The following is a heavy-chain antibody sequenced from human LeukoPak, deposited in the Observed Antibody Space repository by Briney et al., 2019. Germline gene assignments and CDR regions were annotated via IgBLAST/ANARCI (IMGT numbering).Heavy chain of an antibody. CDR3: ARLDSGNYYGFDY. CDR1: GSSVSSYY. CDR2: RYGTGNS. J-gene: IGHJ4*02. Sequence: SETLSLTCSVSGSSVSSYYWTWIRQPAGKGLEWIGRRYGTGNSNTFYSSSFKSRVTISVDTSKNQFSLNLSSVTAADTAVYYCARLDSGNYYGFDYWGQGTLVTVSS. V-gene: IGHV4-4*07. D-gene: IGHD1-26*01.